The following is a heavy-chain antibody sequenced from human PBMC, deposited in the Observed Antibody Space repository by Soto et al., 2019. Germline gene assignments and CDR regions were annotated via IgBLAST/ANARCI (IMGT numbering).Heavy chain of an antibody. Sequence: QMQLVESGGGVVQPGRSLRLSCAASGFTFSSYGMHWVRQAPGKGLDWVAVISYDGSNEHFAGSVRGRFTISRDNSKNTLYLQMNRLRPEDTAVYYCAKAQRVAGSDGLDAWGQGTTVIVSS. CDR3: AKAQRVAGSDGLDA. CDR1: GFTFSSYG. V-gene: IGHV3-30*18. D-gene: IGHD6-19*01. CDR2: ISYDGSNE. J-gene: IGHJ6*02.